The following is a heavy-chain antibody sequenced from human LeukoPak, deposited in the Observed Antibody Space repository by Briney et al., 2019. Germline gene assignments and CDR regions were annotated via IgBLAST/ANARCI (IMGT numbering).Heavy chain of an antibody. D-gene: IGHD5-24*01. Sequence: GGSLRLSCAASGFTFSSYSMNWVRQAPGKGLEWVSYISSSSSTIYYADSVKGRFTISRDNAKNSLYLQMNSLRAEDTAVYYCARVAGWLRPRTFYFDYWGQGTLVTVSS. CDR3: ARVAGWLRPRTFYFDY. CDR2: ISSSSSTI. V-gene: IGHV3-48*04. CDR1: GFTFSSYS. J-gene: IGHJ4*02.